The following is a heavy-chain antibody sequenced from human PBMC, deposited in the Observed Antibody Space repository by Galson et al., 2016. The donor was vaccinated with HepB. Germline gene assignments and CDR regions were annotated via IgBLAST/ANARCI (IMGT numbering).Heavy chain of an antibody. V-gene: IGHV4-31*03. CDR3: ARGRYNSGWYHHYFDY. CDR1: GGSISSGGYY. D-gene: IGHD6-19*01. Sequence: TLSLTCTVSGGSISSGGYYWSWIRQHPGKGLEWIGYIYYSGSTYYNPSLKSRVTISVDTSKNQFSLKLSSVTAADTAVFYCARGRYNSGWYHHYFDYWGQGTLVTVSS. J-gene: IGHJ4*02. CDR2: IYYSGST.